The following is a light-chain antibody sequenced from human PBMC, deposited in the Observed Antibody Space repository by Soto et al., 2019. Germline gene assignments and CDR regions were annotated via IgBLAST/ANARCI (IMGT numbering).Light chain of an antibody. Sequence: ETVLKQSPGTLSSSPGERATLSCRASQSVSSRSLAWYQQKPGQAPRLLIYDASSRATGIPDRFSGSGSGTDFSLTISRLEPEDFAVYYCQQYERGFTFGPGTKVDIK. CDR1: QSVSSRS. J-gene: IGKJ3*01. CDR3: QQYERGFT. V-gene: IGKV3-20*01. CDR2: DAS.